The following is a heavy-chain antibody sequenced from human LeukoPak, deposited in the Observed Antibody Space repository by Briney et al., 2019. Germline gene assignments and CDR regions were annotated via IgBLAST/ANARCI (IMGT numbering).Heavy chain of an antibody. CDR1: GFTFTSSA. Sequence: GTSVKVSCKASGFTFTSSAVQWVRQARGQGLEWMGWINTNTGNPTYAQGFTGRFVFSLDTSVSTAYLQISSLKAEDTAVYYCARDSHYYGSGSHQDYWGQGTLVTVSS. CDR3: ARDSHYYGSGSHQDY. D-gene: IGHD3-10*01. CDR2: INTNTGNP. J-gene: IGHJ4*02. V-gene: IGHV7-4-1*02.